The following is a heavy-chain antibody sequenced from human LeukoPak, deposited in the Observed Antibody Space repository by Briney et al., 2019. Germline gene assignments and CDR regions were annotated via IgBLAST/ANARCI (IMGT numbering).Heavy chain of an antibody. CDR1: GFTFSNYW. Sequence: GGSLRLSCEASGFTFSNYWMHWVRQAPGKGLEWVSSISSSSSSIYYADSVRGRFTISRDNAKNSLYLQMNSLRAEDTAVYYCARGTYYSDTTGYYYFHYWGQGTLVTVSS. D-gene: IGHD3-22*01. CDR2: ISSSSSSI. V-gene: IGHV3-21*01. J-gene: IGHJ4*02. CDR3: ARGTYYSDTTGYYYFHY.